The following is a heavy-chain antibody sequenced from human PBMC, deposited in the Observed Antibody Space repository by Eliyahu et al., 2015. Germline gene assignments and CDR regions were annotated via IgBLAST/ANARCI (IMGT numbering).Heavy chain of an antibody. V-gene: IGHV4-38-2*01. CDR3: ARLDCSSTSCGAFDI. J-gene: IGHJ3*02. CDR2: IYHSGST. Sequence: QVQLQESGPGLVKPSETLSLTCAVSGYSISXGYYWGWIRQPPGKGLEWIGSIYHSGSTYYNPSLKSRVTISVDTSKNQFSLKLSSVTAADTAVYYCARLDCSSTSCGAFDIWGQGTMVTVSS. D-gene: IGHD2-2*01. CDR1: GYSISXGYY.